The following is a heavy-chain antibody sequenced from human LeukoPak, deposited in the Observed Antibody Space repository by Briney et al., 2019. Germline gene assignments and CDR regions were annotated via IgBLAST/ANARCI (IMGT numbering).Heavy chain of an antibody. CDR1: GGTFSSYA. Sequence: SVKVSCKASGGTFSSYAISWVRQAPGQGLEWMGGIIPIFGTANYAQKFQGRVTITTDESTSTAYMELSSLRSEDTAVDYCARATRGILTGYYIDYYYYMDVWGKGTTVTVSS. D-gene: IGHD3-9*01. CDR2: IIPIFGTA. CDR3: ARATRGILTGYYIDYYYYMDV. V-gene: IGHV1-69*05. J-gene: IGHJ6*03.